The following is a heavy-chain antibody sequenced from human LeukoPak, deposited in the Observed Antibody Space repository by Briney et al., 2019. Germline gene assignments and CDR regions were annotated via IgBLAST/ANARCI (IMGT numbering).Heavy chain of an antibody. J-gene: IGHJ4*02. CDR1: GFTFSAYA. V-gene: IGHV3-30*01. CDR2: ISYDGNNK. D-gene: IGHD3-3*01. Sequence: GGSLRLSCAVSGFTFSAYALHWVRQPPGKGLELVAVISYDGNNKYYADSVKGRFRIPRDNSKNTLYLQMNSLRAEDPAVYYCASGGFYDFWSGYYTPFAYWGQGTLVTVSS. CDR3: ASGGFYDFWSGYYTPFAY.